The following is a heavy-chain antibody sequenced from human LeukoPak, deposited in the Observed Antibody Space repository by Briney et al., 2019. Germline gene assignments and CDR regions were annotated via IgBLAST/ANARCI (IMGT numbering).Heavy chain of an antibody. J-gene: IGHJ6*02. CDR3: ARDMAAAGTYADYYYGMDV. CDR1: GYTFTSYY. Sequence: ASVKVSCKASGYTFTSYYMHWVRQAPGQGLEWMGWISAYNGNTNYAQKLQGRVTMTTDTSTSTAYMELRSLRSDDTAVYYCARDMAAAGTYADYYYGMDVWGQGTTVTVSS. D-gene: IGHD6-13*01. CDR2: ISAYNGNT. V-gene: IGHV1-18*04.